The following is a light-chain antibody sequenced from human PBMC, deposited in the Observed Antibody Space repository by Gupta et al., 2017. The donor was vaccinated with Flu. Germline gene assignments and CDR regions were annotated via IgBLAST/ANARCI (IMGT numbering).Light chain of an antibody. Sequence: DIQMTQSPSSLSASVGDRVTITCRASQSISSYLNWYQQKPGKAPKLLIYAASSLQSGVPSRFSGSGSGTDFTLTTSSLQPEDFATYYCQQSYSTRFTFGGGTKVEIK. V-gene: IGKV1-39*01. J-gene: IGKJ4*01. CDR1: QSISSY. CDR2: AAS. CDR3: QQSYSTRFT.